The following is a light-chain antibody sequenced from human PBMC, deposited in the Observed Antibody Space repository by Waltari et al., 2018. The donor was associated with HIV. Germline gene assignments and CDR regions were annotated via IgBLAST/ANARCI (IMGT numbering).Light chain of an antibody. Sequence: QSVLTQPPSVSEAPRQRVPISCSGRSSNLGNNAVNWYQQPPGKAPKLLIYYDDLLPSGVSDRFSGSKSGTSASLAISGLQSEDEADYYCAAWDDSLNGWVFGGGTKLTVL. CDR3: AAWDDSLNGWV. CDR1: SSNLGNNA. CDR2: YDD. V-gene: IGLV1-36*01. J-gene: IGLJ3*02.